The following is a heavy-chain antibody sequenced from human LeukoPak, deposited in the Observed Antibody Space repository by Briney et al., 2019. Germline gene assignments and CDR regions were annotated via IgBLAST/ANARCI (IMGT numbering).Heavy chain of an antibody. J-gene: IGHJ3*02. D-gene: IGHD3-16*01. CDR2: IRHDGTKN. Sequence: GGSLRLSCAASGFPFSSFAMHWVRQAPGRGLEWASFIRHDGTKNYYLQSVRGRFTISRDNSKSTLYLQMNSLRPEDTAVYYCAKVRLLGALDDAFDIWGQGTMVTVSS. V-gene: IGHV3-30*02. CDR1: GFPFSSFA. CDR3: AKVRLLGALDDAFDI.